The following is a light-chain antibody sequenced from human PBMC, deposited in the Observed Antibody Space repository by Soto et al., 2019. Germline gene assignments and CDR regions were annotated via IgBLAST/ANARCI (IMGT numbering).Light chain of an antibody. J-gene: IGKJ2*01. CDR3: QQYGTSPPYT. CDR2: GAS. V-gene: IGKV3-20*01. CDR1: ESINYNY. Sequence: EIVLTQSPGTLSLSPGERATLSCRASESINYNYLVWYQQKPGQAPRLLVYGASSRATGIPDRFSGGGSGTDFTLTISRLEPEDFAVYYCQQYGTSPPYTLGQGTKLEIK.